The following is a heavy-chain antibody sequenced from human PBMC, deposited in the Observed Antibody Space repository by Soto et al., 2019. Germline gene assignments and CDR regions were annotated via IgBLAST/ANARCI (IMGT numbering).Heavy chain of an antibody. CDR3: ARDRGVAPPVAGNTNYYSDMDV. Sequence: QDQLVQSGAEVKKPGASVTVSCKASGYGFTNYGITWGRQAPGQGLEWLGWISAFNGNTHYAQKVQGRVTMTTDGSTSTAYIESRSLSSDDTAVYYCARDRGVAPPVAGNTNYYSDMDVWGKGTTVTVSS. CDR2: ISAFNGNT. J-gene: IGHJ6*03. CDR1: GYGFTNYG. D-gene: IGHD6-19*01. V-gene: IGHV1-18*01.